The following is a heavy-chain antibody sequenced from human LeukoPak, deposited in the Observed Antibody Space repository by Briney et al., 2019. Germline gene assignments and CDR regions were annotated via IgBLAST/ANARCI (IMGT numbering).Heavy chain of an antibody. J-gene: IGHJ5*02. Sequence: GGSLRLSCAASGLIFSGSAMHWVRQASGKGLEWVGRIRSRPNNYATAYAASVKGRFTISRDDSKNTAYLQMNSLKTEDTAVYYCTRRYGANSWWFDPWGQGTLVTVSP. V-gene: IGHV3-73*01. D-gene: IGHD4-23*01. CDR2: IRSRPNNYAT. CDR3: TRRYGANSWWFDP. CDR1: GLIFSGSA.